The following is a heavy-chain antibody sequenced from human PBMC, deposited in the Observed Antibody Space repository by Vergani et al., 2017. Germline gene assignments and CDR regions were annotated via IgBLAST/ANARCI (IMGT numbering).Heavy chain of an antibody. CDR1: GATFRSNT. D-gene: IGHD2-21*02. Sequence: QVQLVQSGAEVKKPGSSVKVSCKASGATFRSNTISWVRQVPGQGLEWMGRIIPVLGKKKYAQDFQGRITITADTSTITAYMELTSLRSQDAAVSYCALDPRVHGDDPDHYYYGMDGWGQGTTVTVSS. J-gene: IGHJ6*02. CDR3: ALDPRVHGDDPDHYYYGMDG. V-gene: IGHV1-69*02. CDR2: IIPVLGKK.